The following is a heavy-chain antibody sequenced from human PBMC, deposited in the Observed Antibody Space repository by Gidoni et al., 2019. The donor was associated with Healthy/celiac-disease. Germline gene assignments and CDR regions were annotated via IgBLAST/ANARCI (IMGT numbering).Heavy chain of an antibody. V-gene: IGHV5-51*01. D-gene: IGHD3-10*01. J-gene: IGHJ4*02. CDR1: GYNFPSYW. CDR3: ARQQGGGYYGSGSYAY. CDR2: IYPGDSDT. Sequence: VQLVQSGAEVKKPGESLTFPCKGSGYNFPSYWIGWVRQIPGKGLEWMGIIYPGDSDTRYSPSFQGQVTISADKSISTAYLQWSSLKASDTAMYYCARQQGGGYYGSGSYAYWGQGTLVTVSS.